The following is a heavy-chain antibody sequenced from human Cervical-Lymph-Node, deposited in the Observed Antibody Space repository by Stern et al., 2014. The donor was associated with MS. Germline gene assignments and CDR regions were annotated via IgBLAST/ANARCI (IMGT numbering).Heavy chain of an antibody. V-gene: IGHV4-61*02. CDR1: GGSISSGSYY. CDR3: ARDWVRYYYGMDV. Sequence: QVQLQESGPGLVKPSQTLSLTCTVSGGSISSGSYYWSWIRQPAGKGLEWIGRIYTSGSTNYNRSLKSRVTLSVDTSKNQFSLKLSFVTAADTAVYYCARDWVRYYYGMDVWGQGTTVTVSS. J-gene: IGHJ6*02. CDR2: IYTSGST. D-gene: IGHD3-16*01.